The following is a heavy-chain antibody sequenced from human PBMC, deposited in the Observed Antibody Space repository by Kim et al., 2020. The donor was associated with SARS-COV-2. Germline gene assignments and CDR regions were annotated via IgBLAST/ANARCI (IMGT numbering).Heavy chain of an antibody. D-gene: IGHD3-10*01. CDR3: ARHVSGSGSFYEF. J-gene: IGHJ4*02. Sequence: YYHPSLESRVTISVDTSKNQFSLDLMSVTAADTAVYFCARHVSGSGSFYEFWGQGTLVTVSS. V-gene: IGHV4-39*01.